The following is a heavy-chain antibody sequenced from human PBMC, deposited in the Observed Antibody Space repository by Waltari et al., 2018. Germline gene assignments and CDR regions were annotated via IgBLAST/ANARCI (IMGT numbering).Heavy chain of an antibody. J-gene: IGHJ3*02. V-gene: IGHV3-21*01. D-gene: IGHD3-22*01. Sequence: EVQLVESGGGLVRPGGSLRLSGAASGFTLSYYTLYWVRQAPGKGPEWISFITSDGTHTTYADSVRGRFTISRDNAKNSLFLQINSLRADDTAVYYCARDRRPTLILGSGAFDIWGQGIKVNVSS. CDR2: ITSDGTHT. CDR1: GFTLSYYT. CDR3: ARDRRPTLILGSGAFDI.